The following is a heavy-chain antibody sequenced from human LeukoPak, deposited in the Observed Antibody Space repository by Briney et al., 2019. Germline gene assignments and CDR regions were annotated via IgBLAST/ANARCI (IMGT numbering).Heavy chain of an antibody. V-gene: IGHV1-18*01. CDR2: ISAYNGNT. Sequence: ASVKVSCKASGYTFTSYGISWVRQAPGQGLEWMGWISAYNGNTNYAQKLQGRVTMTTDTSTGTAYMELRSLRSDDTAVYYCARPSGYYYYDSSGYYTYWGQGTLVTVTS. CDR3: ARPSGYYYYDSSGYYTY. J-gene: IGHJ4*02. CDR1: GYTFTSYG. D-gene: IGHD3-22*01.